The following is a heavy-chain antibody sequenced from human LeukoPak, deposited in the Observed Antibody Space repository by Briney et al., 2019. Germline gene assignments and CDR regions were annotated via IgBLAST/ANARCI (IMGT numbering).Heavy chain of an antibody. CDR1: GGTFSSYA. J-gene: IGHJ4*02. V-gene: IGHV1-69*13. CDR3: ATPGIAAAGDFDY. CDR2: IIPIFGTA. Sequence: SVKVSCKASGGTFSSYAISWVRQAPGQGLEWMGGIIPIFGTANYAQKFQGRVTITADESTSTAYMELSSLRSEDTAVYYCATPGIAAAGDFDYWGQGTLVTVSS. D-gene: IGHD6-13*01.